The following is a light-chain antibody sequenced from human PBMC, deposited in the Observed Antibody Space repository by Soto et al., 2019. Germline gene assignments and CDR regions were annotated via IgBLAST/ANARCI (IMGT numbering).Light chain of an antibody. CDR2: GAS. V-gene: IGKV3-15*01. CDR3: QQLNSLIT. CDR1: QSVSLS. Sequence: EIVLTQSPATLSVSLGDSATLSCRAGQSVSLSLAWYQMRPGPPPRLLIYGASTRATDIPARFRGTGSGTDFTLTISSLQPEDFATYYCQQLNSLITFGQGTRLEIK. J-gene: IGKJ5*01.